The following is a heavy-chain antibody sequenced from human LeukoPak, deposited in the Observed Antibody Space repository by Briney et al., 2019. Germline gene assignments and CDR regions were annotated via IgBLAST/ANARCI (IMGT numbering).Heavy chain of an antibody. Sequence: TSSETLSLTCAVYGGSFSGYYWSWIRQPPGKGLEWIGEINHSGSTYYNPSLRSRVTISLDRSKKKFSLKLTSVTAADTAVYFCARGAEYYAIWRGYAGYSDYWGQGISVTVSS. CDR1: GGSFSGYY. CDR2: INHSGST. V-gene: IGHV4-34*01. D-gene: IGHD3-3*01. CDR3: ARGAEYYAIWRGYAGYSDY. J-gene: IGHJ4*02.